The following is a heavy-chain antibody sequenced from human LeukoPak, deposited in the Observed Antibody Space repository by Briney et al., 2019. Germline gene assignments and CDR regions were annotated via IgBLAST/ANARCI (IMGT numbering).Heavy chain of an antibody. Sequence: GGSLRLSCAASGFPFSTNAMTWVRQAPGKGLEWVSAISGSGGSTYYADSVKGRFTISRDNSKNTLYLKMNSLRAEDTAVYYCAKAYYGDYYDYWGQGTLVTVSS. CDR3: AKAYYGDYYDY. CDR2: ISGSGGST. V-gene: IGHV3-23*01. D-gene: IGHD4-17*01. J-gene: IGHJ4*02. CDR1: GFPFSTNA.